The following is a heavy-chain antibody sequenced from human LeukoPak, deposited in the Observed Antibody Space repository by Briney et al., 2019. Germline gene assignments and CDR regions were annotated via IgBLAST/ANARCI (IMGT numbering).Heavy chain of an antibody. Sequence: GGSLRLSCAASGFTFSSYAMSWVRQAPGKGLEWVSAISGSGGSTYYADSVKGRFTISRDNSKNTLYLQMNSLRAEDTAVYYCAKDGSSGWYVRYYYMDVWGKGTTVTVSS. D-gene: IGHD6-19*01. V-gene: IGHV3-23*01. CDR1: GFTFSSYA. CDR2: ISGSGGST. J-gene: IGHJ6*03. CDR3: AKDGSSGWYVRYYYMDV.